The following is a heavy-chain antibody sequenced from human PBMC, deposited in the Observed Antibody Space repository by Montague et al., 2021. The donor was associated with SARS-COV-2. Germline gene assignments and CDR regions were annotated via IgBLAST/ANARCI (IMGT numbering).Heavy chain of an antibody. D-gene: IGHD3-10*01. J-gene: IGHJ4*02. CDR2: ISHREXT. Sequence: SETLSLTCTVSGRSIISTSSYWGWIRQPPGGGLEWIGSISHREXTXYXXXXKXPVTISVDTSKNQFSLKMIPVTAADTGIYYCVRVSWYYYGSGAFDYWGQGTLVTVSA. CDR1: GRSIISTSSY. V-gene: IGHV4-39*07. CDR3: VRVSWYYYGSGAFDY.